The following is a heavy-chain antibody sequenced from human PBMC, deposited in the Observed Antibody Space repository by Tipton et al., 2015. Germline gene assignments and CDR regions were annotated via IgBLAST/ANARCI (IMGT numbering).Heavy chain of an antibody. J-gene: IGHJ4*02. Sequence: TLSLTCTVSGGSISFHYWTWIRQPPGKGLEWIGSIHYSGSTNYNTSLKSRVTISVDMSKNQFSLKLTSVTAADTAVYYCARQAYFDNSGYVFDYWGQGTLVTVSS. V-gene: IGHV4-59*11. D-gene: IGHD3-22*01. CDR2: IHYSGST. CDR1: GGSISFHY. CDR3: ARQAYFDNSGYVFDY.